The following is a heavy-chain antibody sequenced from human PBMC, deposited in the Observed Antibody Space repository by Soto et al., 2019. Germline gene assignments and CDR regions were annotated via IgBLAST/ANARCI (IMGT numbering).Heavy chain of an antibody. D-gene: IGHD3-10*01. V-gene: IGHV3-30*18. CDR2: ISYDGSNK. CDR1: GFTFSSYG. Sequence: GGSLRLSCAASGFTFSSYGMHWVRQAPGKGLEWVAVISYDGSNKYYADSVKGRFTISRDNSKNTLYLQMNSLRAEDTAVYYCAKDVIVLPMVRSPRGCGMDVWGQGTTVTVSS. J-gene: IGHJ6*02. CDR3: AKDVIVLPMVRSPRGCGMDV.